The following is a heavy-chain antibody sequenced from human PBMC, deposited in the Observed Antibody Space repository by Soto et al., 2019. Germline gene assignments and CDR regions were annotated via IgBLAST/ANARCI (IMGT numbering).Heavy chain of an antibody. CDR1: GFTFSSYA. V-gene: IGHV3-30-3*01. CDR2: ISYDASNK. Sequence: QVQLVESGGGVVQPGTSLRLSCAASGFTFSSYALHWVRQAPGKGLEWVAIISYDASNKYYADSVKGRFTISRDNSKNTLYLKMNSLRAEDTAVYYCARGYSSSSAAFDYWGQGTLVTVSS. D-gene: IGHD6-13*01. CDR3: ARGYSSSSAAFDY. J-gene: IGHJ4*02.